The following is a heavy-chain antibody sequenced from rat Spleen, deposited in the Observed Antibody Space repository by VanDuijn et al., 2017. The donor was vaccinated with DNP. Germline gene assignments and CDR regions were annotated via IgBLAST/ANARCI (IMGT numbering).Heavy chain of an antibody. D-gene: IGHD1-4*01. CDR1: GFTFSDYY. CDR3: ARSRLPGYYPFAC. Sequence: EVQLVESDGGLVQPGRSLKLSCAASGFTFSDYYMAWVRQAPKTSLEWVATISYDGSDTYYRDSMKGRFTISRDDAKSSLYLQMNSLKSEDTATYYCARSRLPGYYPFACWGQGTLVTVSS. CDR2: ISYDGSDT. V-gene: IGHV5-7*01. J-gene: IGHJ3*01.